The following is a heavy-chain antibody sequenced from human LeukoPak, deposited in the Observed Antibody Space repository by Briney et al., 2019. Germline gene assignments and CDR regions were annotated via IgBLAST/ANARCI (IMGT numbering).Heavy chain of an antibody. D-gene: IGHD1-1*01. J-gene: IGHJ3*02. CDR2: NYSEGSI. CDR3: ARDRRRLRGMNGDGDAFDI. CDR1: GFSVGGNY. Sequence: GGSLRLSCAASGFSVGGNYIRWVRQAPGRGLEWGSMNYSEGSIFHADSVKGRFTMSRDNSRNTLDLRMNSLRVEDTAVYFCARDRRRLRGMNGDGDAFDIWGQGTMVTVSS. V-gene: IGHV3-53*01.